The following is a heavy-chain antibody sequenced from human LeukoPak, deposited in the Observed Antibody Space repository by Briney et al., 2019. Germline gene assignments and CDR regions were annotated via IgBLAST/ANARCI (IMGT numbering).Heavy chain of an antibody. Sequence: PGGSLRLSCAASGFTFSDYYMSWIRQAPGKGLEWVSYISSSGSTRDYADSVKGRFTISRDNAKNSLYLQMNSLRAEDTAVYYCARDWYSGSYYTSVLGFWGQGTLVTVSS. CDR1: GFTFSDYY. J-gene: IGHJ4*02. CDR2: ISSSGSTR. CDR3: ARDWYSGSYYTSVLGF. D-gene: IGHD1-26*01. V-gene: IGHV3-11*01.